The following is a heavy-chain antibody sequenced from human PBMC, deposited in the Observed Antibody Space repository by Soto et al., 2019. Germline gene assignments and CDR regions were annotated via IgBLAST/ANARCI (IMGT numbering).Heavy chain of an antibody. D-gene: IGHD3-10*01. CDR1: GDSTSSGGYY. V-gene: IGHV4-31*03. J-gene: IGHJ3*02. CDR3: ARAPVTMIGVVAIDAFDI. CDR2: IYYSGST. Sequence: SDTLSLTCTVSGDSTSSGGYYWSWIRQHPGKGLEWIGYIYYSGSTYYNPSLKSRVTISVDTSESQFSLKVDSVTAADTAVYYCARAPVTMIGVVAIDAFDIWGQGTMVTVSS.